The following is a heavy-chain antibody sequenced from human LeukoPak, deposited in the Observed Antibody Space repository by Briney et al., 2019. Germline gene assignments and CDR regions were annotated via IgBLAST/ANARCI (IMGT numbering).Heavy chain of an antibody. CDR1: GFTFSSYA. CDR2: ISGSGGST. V-gene: IGHV3-23*01. Sequence: GGSLRLSCAASGFTFSSYAMRWVRQARGKGLEWGSAISGSGGSTYYADSVKGRFTISRDNSKNTLYLQMNSLRAEDTAVYYCAKGRGSGSYYFFDYWGQGTLVTVSS. CDR3: AKGRGSGSYYFFDY. D-gene: IGHD3-10*01. J-gene: IGHJ4*02.